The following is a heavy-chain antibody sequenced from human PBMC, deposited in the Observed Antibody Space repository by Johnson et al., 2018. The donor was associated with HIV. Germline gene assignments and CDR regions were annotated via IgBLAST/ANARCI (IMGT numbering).Heavy chain of an antibody. D-gene: IGHD2-15*01. CDR2: ITIKTDGGTT. CDR1: GFTFSNAW. V-gene: IGHV3-15*01. Sequence: VQLVESGGGLVQPGGSLRLSCAASGFTFSNAWMSWVRQAPGKGLEWVGRITIKTDGGTTDYAAPVKGRFIISRDDSKNTLYLQMNSLITEDTAVYFCTTGIAQVVPVLFDIWGQGTMVTVSS. J-gene: IGHJ3*02. CDR3: TTGIAQVVPVLFDI.